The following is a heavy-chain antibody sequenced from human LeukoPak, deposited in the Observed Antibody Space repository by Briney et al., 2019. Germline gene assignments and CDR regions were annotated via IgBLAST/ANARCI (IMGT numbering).Heavy chain of an antibody. D-gene: IGHD6-13*01. CDR3: ARFSSIAAAFDY. Sequence: SETLSLTCTVSGGSISNYYWGWIRQPAGKGLEWIGRIYTSGTTHYNPSLKSRVTMSVDTSKNQFSLNLSSVTAADTAVYYCARFSSIAAAFDYWGLGTLVTVSS. CDR1: GGSISNYY. V-gene: IGHV4-4*07. CDR2: IYTSGTT. J-gene: IGHJ4*02.